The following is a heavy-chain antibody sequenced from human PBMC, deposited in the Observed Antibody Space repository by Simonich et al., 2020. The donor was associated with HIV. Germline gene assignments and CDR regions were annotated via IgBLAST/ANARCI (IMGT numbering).Heavy chain of an antibody. Sequence: QVQLQQWGAGLLKPSETLSLTCAVYGGSFSGYYWSWIRQPPGKGLEWNGEINHSGITNYKPSLNSRATISVDKSKNQFSLKLSSVTAADTAIYYCARRDRELILYFDYWGQGNLVTVSS. CDR2: INHSGIT. CDR3: ARRDRELILYFDY. J-gene: IGHJ4*02. CDR1: GGSFSGYY. V-gene: IGHV4-34*01. D-gene: IGHD3-3*01.